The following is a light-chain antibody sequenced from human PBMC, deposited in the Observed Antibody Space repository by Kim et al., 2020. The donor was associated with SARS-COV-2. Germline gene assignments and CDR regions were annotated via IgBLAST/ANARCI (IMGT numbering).Light chain of an antibody. CDR1: QSVSSSY. J-gene: IGKJ4*01. CDR2: GAS. V-gene: IGKV3-20*01. Sequence: EIVLTQSPGTLSLSPGERATLSCRASQSVSSSYLAWYQQKPGQAPRLLIYGASSRATGIPDRLSGSGSGTDFTLTISRLEPEDFAVYYCKQYSRSPLTFGGETKVDIK. CDR3: KQYSRSPLT.